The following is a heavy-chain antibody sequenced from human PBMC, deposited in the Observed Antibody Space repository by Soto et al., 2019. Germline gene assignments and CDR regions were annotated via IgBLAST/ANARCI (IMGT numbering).Heavy chain of an antibody. CDR3: AKGKNYFDY. J-gene: IGHJ4*02. CDR2: ISGSGGSA. CDR1: GFSFSNYA. Sequence: GGSLRLSCSVSGFSFSNYAMTWVRQAPGKGLEWVSVISGSGGSAYYADSVKGRFTISRDNSKNTLSLQMNSLRAEDTAVYYCAKGKNYFDYWGQGALVTVSS. V-gene: IGHV3-23*01.